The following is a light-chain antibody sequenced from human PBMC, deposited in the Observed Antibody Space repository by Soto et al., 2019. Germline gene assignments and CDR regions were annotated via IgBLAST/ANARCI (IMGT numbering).Light chain of an antibody. CDR2: GAS. J-gene: IGKJ1*01. CDR1: QSISSNF. Sequence: IVLSQSPGTLSLSPGEGATLSCRASQSISSNFLAWYQQKPGQAPRLLIYGASTRATGIPARFSGSGSGTEFTLTISSLQSEDFAVYCCQQYNNWPRTFGQGTKVDIK. CDR3: QQYNNWPRT. V-gene: IGKV3-15*01.